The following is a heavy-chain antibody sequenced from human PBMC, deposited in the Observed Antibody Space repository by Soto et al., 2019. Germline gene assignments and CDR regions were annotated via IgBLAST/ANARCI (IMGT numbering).Heavy chain of an antibody. CDR1: GGSISSGGYY. CDR2: IYYSGST. D-gene: IGHD2-15*01. V-gene: IGHV4-31*03. J-gene: IGHJ6*02. CDR3: ARGGLGYCSGGSCYSAELSRYYYGMDV. Sequence: QVQLQESGPGLVKPSQTLSLTCTVSGGSISSGGYYWSWIRQHPGKGLEWIGYIYYSGSTYYNPSLKSRVTISVDTSKNQFSLKLRYVTAAETDVYYCARGGLGYCSGGSCYSAELSRYYYGMDVWGQGTTVTVSS.